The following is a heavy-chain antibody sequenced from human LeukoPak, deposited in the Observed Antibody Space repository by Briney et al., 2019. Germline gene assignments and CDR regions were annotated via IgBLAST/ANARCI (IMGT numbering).Heavy chain of an antibody. J-gene: IGHJ4*02. CDR1: GFTFSSYA. V-gene: IGHV3-23*01. Sequence: GGSLRLSSAASGFTFSSYAMSWVRQAPGKGLEWVSAISGSGGSTYYADSAKGRFTISRDNSKNTLYLQMNSLRAEDTAVYYCAKDLGGTSYYFDYWGQGTLVTVSS. CDR2: ISGSGGST. D-gene: IGHD4-23*01. CDR3: AKDLGGTSYYFDY.